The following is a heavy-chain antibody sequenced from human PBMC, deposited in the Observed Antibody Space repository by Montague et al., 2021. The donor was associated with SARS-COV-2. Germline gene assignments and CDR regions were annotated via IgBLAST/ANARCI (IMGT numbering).Heavy chain of an antibody. D-gene: IGHD6-25*01. V-gene: IGHV3-9*01. J-gene: IGHJ6*03. CDR1: GFTFNDYA. CDR2: ISCNSDTI. Sequence: SLRLSCATSGFTFNDYAMHWVRQAPGKGLEWVSGISCNSDTINYADSVKGRFTISRDNAENSLYLQMNSLRAEDTAFYYCAKGSGYFLNYYYMDVWGKGTTVTVSS. CDR3: AKGSGYFLNYYYMDV.